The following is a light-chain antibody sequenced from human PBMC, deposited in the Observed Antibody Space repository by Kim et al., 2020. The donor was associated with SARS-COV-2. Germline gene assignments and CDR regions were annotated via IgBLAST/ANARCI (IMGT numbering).Light chain of an antibody. CDR2: GAS. Sequence: EIVLTQSPGTLSLSPGERATLSCRASQSVSSSYLAWYQQKPGQAPRLLIYGASSRATGIPDRFSGSGSGTDFNLTISRLEPEDFAVYYCQQYGSSPLLTFGGGTKVDIK. V-gene: IGKV3-20*01. CDR1: QSVSSSY. CDR3: QQYGSSPLLT. J-gene: IGKJ4*01.